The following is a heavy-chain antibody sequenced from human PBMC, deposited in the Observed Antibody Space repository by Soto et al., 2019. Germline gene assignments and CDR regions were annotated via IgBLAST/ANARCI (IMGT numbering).Heavy chain of an antibody. CDR1: GFNLRDQA. Sequence: LRLSCTASGFNLRDQALSWVRQAPGGGLEWVSGISGMEDRTNYADFVKGRFFISKDRAKNTLNLQMNGLRDDDTAVYYCAKTYSGGWGQGTQVTVSS. CDR3: AKTYSGG. CDR2: ISGMEDRT. D-gene: IGHD2-15*01. V-gene: IGHV3-23*01. J-gene: IGHJ4*02.